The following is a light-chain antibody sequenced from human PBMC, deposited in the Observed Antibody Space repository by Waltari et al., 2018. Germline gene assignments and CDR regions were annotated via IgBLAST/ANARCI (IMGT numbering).Light chain of an antibody. CDR1: QSVSSSF. V-gene: IGKV3D-7*01. CDR3: QQYYIAPYT. CDR2: GAS. J-gene: IGKJ2*01. Sequence: EVVLKQSPDTLSLSPGERATLSCRASQSVSSSFLAWYQQKPGQTPRLLIYGASTRATGIPDRFSGSGSGTDFTLTISSLQAEDVAVYYCQQYYIAPYTFGQGTRLEIK.